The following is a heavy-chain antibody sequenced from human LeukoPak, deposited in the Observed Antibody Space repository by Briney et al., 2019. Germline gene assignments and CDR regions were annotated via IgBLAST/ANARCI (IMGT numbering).Heavy chain of an antibody. CDR3: ARDLPMYQRKNSFNS. Sequence: ASVKVSFKTSGYTFTDYNLHWVRQAPGQRLEWMGIIKPSGGDTSYAQTFQGRVFMTRDTSTSTVYMELSRLRSDDTAVYYCARDLPMYQRKNSFNSWGQGTLVTVSS. CDR1: GYTFTDYN. J-gene: IGHJ4*02. CDR2: IKPSGGDT. D-gene: IGHD2-2*01. V-gene: IGHV1-46*01.